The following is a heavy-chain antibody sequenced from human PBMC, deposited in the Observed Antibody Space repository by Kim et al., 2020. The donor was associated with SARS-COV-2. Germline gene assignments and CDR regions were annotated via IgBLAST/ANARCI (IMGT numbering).Heavy chain of an antibody. CDR3: AKEGSSSWYYFDY. Sequence: GYTDLGRGRFNISRNNAKNSLYLKMNSLRAEDTALYYCAKEGSSSWYYFDYWGQGTLVTVSS. J-gene: IGHJ4*02. V-gene: IGHV3-9*01. D-gene: IGHD6-13*01.